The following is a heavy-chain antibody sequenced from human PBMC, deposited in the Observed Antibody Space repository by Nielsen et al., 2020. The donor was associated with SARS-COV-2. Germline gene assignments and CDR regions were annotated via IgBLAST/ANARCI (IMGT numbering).Heavy chain of an antibody. J-gene: IGHJ4*02. CDR1: GFTFSNFA. Sequence: SLKISCAASGFTFSNFAMHWVRQAPGKGLEWMTIISYDGNEHYADSVKGRFTISRDNSKSTVFLQMNSLKLEDTAVYYCARETLDHTSSFVDYWGQGTLVTVSS. CDR2: ISYDGNE. V-gene: IGHV3-30*04. CDR3: ARETLDHTSSFVDY. D-gene: IGHD6-6*01.